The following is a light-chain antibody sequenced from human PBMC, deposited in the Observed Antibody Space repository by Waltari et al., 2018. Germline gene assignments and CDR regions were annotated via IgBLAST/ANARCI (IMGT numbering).Light chain of an antibody. CDR2: SNN. CDR3: AAWDDGLNVVV. Sequence: QSVLTQPPSASGTPGQRVKISCSGSRSNIGDNAVNWYQQLPGTAPKLLIYSNNQRPSGVPYRFSGSKSGASASLAISGLQAEDEADYYCAAWDDGLNVVVFGGGTKLTVL. CDR1: RSNIGDNA. J-gene: IGLJ2*01. V-gene: IGLV1-44*01.